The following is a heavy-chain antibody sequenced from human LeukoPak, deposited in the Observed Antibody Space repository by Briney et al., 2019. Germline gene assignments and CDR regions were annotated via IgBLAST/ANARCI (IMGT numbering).Heavy chain of an antibody. J-gene: IGHJ6*02. CDR1: GFSFSTYA. CDR2: IDAGGGDT. CDR3: GKPAKYWLVRGNGVDV. V-gene: IGHV3-23*01. D-gene: IGHD6-19*01. Sequence: GGSLRLSCAASGFSFSTYAMTWVRQAPRKGLEWVASIDAGGGDTYHSDSVKGRFTISRDNSMNTLYLQMNSLRADDTAVYYCGKPAKYWLVRGNGVDVWGQGTTVTASS.